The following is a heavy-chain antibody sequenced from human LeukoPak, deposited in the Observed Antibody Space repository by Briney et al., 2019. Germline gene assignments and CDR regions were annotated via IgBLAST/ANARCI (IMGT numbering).Heavy chain of an antibody. Sequence: ASVKVSCKASGYTFTSYYMHWVRQAPGQGLEWMGIINPSGGSTSYAQKFQGRVTMTRDMSTSTVYMELSSLRSKDTAVYYCARDMVRGVDTGGTLDYFDYWGQGTLVTVSS. D-gene: IGHD3-10*01. V-gene: IGHV1-46*01. J-gene: IGHJ4*02. CDR3: ARDMVRGVDTGGTLDYFDY. CDR2: INPSGGST. CDR1: GYTFTSYY.